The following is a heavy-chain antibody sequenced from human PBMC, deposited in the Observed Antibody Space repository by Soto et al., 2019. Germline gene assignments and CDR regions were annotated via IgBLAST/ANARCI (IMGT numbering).Heavy chain of an antibody. CDR1: GFSLSTSGVG. Sequence: QITLKESGPTLVKPTQTLTLTCTFSGFSLSTSGVGVGWIRQPPGKALEWLALIYWDDDKRYSPSLKSRLTITKDTYKNQVVLTMTNMDPVDTATYYCAHSGAYGEFDYFDYWGQGTLVTVSS. CDR2: IYWDDDK. J-gene: IGHJ4*02. V-gene: IGHV2-5*02. CDR3: AHSGAYGEFDYFDY. D-gene: IGHD3-10*01.